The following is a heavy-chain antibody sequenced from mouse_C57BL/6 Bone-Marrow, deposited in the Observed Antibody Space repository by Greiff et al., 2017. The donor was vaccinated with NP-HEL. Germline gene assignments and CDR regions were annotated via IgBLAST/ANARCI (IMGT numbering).Heavy chain of an antibody. CDR1: GYTFTSYW. J-gene: IGHJ4*01. CDR2: IDPSDSYT. CDR3: ASGRLLRENYAMDY. D-gene: IGHD2-3*01. V-gene: IGHV1-69*01. Sequence: QVQLQQPGAELVMPGASVKLSCKASGYTFTSYWMHWVKQRPGQGLEWIGEIDPSDSYTNYNQKFKGKSTLTVDKSSSTAYMQLSSLTSEDSAVYYCASGRLLRENYAMDYWGQGTSVTVSS.